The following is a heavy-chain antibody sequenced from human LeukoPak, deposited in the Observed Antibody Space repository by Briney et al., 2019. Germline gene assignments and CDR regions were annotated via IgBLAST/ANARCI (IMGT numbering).Heavy chain of an antibody. CDR3: ARHGTAYSSSSWFDP. CDR2: IYPGDSDT. Sequence: GEALQISCKGSGYNFTSYWIGWVRPVPGKGLEGMGIIYPGDSDTRYSPSFQGQVTISAYKSISTAYLQWSSLKASDTAMYYCARHGTAYSSSSWFDPWGQGTLVTVSS. D-gene: IGHD6-6*01. J-gene: IGHJ5*02. CDR1: GYNFTSYW. V-gene: IGHV5-51*01.